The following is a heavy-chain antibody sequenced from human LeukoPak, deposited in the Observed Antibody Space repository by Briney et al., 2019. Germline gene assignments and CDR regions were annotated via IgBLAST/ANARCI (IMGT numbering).Heavy chain of an antibody. CDR2: IYSGGST. V-gene: IGHV3-66*01. J-gene: IGHJ6*02. CDR1: GFTVSSNY. CDR3: ARDHDYYGMDV. Sequence: GGSLRLSCAASGFTVSSNYMSWVRQAPGKGLEWVSVIYSGGSTYYADSVKGRFTISKNTLYLQMNSLRAEDTAVYYCARDHDYYGMDVWGQGTTVTVSS.